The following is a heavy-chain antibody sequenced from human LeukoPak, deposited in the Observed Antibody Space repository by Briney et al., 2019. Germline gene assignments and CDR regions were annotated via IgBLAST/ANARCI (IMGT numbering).Heavy chain of an antibody. D-gene: IGHD5-24*01. CDR3: ARLRELATLHDAFDI. J-gene: IGHJ3*02. V-gene: IGHV4-59*08. CDR1: GGSISTYY. Sequence: SETLSLTCTVSGGSISTYYWNWIRKPPGKGLEWMGYIYYSGSTNYNPSLKSRVTISVDTSKNQFSLKLSSVTAADTAVYYCARLRELATLHDAFDIWGQGTMVTVSS. CDR2: IYYSGST.